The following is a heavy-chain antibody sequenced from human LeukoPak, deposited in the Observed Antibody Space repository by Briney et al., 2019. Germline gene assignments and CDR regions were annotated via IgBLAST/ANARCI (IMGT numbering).Heavy chain of an antibody. J-gene: IGHJ6*02. V-gene: IGHV4-30-4*01. CDR3: ARDGSVAGAWAWGYYYGMDV. Sequence: SETLSLTCTVSGGSISSGDYYWSWIRQPPGKGLEWIGYIYYSGSTYYNPSLKSRVTISVDTSKNQFSLKLSSVTAADTAVYYCARDGSVAGAWAWGYYYGMDVWGQGTTVTVSS. CDR2: IYYSGST. D-gene: IGHD6-19*01. CDR1: GGSISSGDYY.